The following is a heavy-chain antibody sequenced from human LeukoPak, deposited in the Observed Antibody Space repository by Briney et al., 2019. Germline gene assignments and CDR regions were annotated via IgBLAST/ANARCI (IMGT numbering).Heavy chain of an antibody. V-gene: IGHV3-21*01. CDR3: AREESGTDSAFDI. D-gene: IGHD1-1*01. CDR1: GFTFSSYS. CDR2: ISSSSSYI. J-gene: IGHJ3*02. Sequence: PGGSLRLSCAASGFTFSSYSMNWVRQAPGKELEWVSSISSSSSYIYYADSVKGRFTISRDNAKNSLYLQMNSLRAEDTAVYYCAREESGTDSAFDIWGQGTMVTVSS.